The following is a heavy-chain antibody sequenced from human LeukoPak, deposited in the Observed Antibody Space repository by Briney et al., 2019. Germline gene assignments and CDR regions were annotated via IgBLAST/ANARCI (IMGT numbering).Heavy chain of an antibody. CDR3: ARAPTVTTFGN. CDR2: IWYDGSNK. J-gene: IGHJ4*02. CDR1: GFTFSSYG. D-gene: IGHD4-17*01. V-gene: IGHV3-33*01. Sequence: GGSLRLSCAASGFTFSSYGMHWVRQAPGKGLEWVAVIWYDGSNKYYADSVKGRFTISRDNSKNTLYLQMNSLRAEDTAVYYCARAPTVTTFGNWGQGTLVTVSS.